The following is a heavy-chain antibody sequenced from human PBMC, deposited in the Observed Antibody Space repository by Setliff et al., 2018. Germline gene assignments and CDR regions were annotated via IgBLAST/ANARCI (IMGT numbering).Heavy chain of an antibody. V-gene: IGHV3-11*04. D-gene: IGHD3-10*01. CDR2: ISSGSNSI. CDR1: GFTFTYYS. Sequence: GGSLRLSCEASGFTFTYYSMSWVRQAPGKGLEWISYISSGSNSIYYADSVKGRFTVSRDNAKNTLYLQMNSLRDEDTAVYYCAREQFVGDYWGQGTLVTVSS. CDR3: AREQFVGDY. J-gene: IGHJ4*02.